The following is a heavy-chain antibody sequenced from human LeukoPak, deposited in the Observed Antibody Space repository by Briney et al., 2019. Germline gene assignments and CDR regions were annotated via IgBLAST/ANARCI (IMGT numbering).Heavy chain of an antibody. CDR1: GGSISSSSYY. V-gene: IGHV4-39*01. Sequence: KSSETLSLTCTVSGGSISSSSYYWGWIRQPPGKGLEWIGSIYYSGSTYYNPSLKSRVTISVDTSKNQFSLKLSSVTAADTAVYYCARHVTKEGWQQLVRENDAFDIWGQGTMVTVSS. D-gene: IGHD6-13*01. CDR2: IYYSGST. J-gene: IGHJ3*02. CDR3: ARHVTKEGWQQLVRENDAFDI.